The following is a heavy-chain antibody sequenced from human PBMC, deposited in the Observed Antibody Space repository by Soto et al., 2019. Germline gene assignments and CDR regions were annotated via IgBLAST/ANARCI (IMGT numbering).Heavy chain of an antibody. Sequence: QVQLQESGPGLVKPSETLSLTCTVSGGSISSYYWSWIRQPPGKGLEWIGYIYYSGSTNYNPSLKSRVTMSVATPKHQCSMKLSSVTAADTEVYYCARDQFDSSWYDWGQVNLVTVS. V-gene: IGHV4-59*01. J-gene: IGHJ4*02. CDR2: IYYSGST. CDR3: ARDQFDSSWYD. CDR1: GGSISSYY. D-gene: IGHD6-13*01.